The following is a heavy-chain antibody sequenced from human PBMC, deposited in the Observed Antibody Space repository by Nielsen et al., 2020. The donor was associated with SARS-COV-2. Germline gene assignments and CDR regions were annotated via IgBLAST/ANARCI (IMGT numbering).Heavy chain of an antibody. J-gene: IGHJ4*02. CDR2: INWNSGSI. CDR3: AKAQAYDSSGYYSITYYFDY. V-gene: IGHV3-9*01. D-gene: IGHD3-22*01. CDR1: GFTFADYA. Sequence: SLKISCAASGFTFADYAMHWVRQAPGKGLEWVSGINWNSGSIVYADSVKGRFTISRDNAKSSLYLQMNSLRAEDTALYYCAKAQAYDSSGYYSITYYFDYWGQGTLVTVSS.